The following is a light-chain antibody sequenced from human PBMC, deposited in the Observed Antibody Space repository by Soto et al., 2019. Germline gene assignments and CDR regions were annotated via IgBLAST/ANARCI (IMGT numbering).Light chain of an antibody. V-gene: IGKV3D-15*01. J-gene: IGKJ1*01. CDR2: AAS. Sequence: IVMTQSPATLSLSPGERATLSCRARQNIDNHLAWYQQIPGQAPRLLMYAASTRATGIPARFSGSGSGTEFTLTISSLQSEDFAVYYCQEYNKWPSWTFGRGTKVEIK. CDR1: QNIDNH. CDR3: QEYNKWPSWT.